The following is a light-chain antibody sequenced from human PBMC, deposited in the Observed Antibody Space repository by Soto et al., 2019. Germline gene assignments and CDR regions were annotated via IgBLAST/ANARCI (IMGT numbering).Light chain of an antibody. CDR2: SAS. CDR3: QQYNSWT. Sequence: DIQMTQSPSTLSASVGDRVTITCRASQSISSWLVWYQQKPGKAPKLLIYSASTLESGVPSRFSGSGSGTEFTLTISSLQPDDFATYYCQQYNSWTFGQGTKVDIK. CDR1: QSISSW. J-gene: IGKJ1*01. V-gene: IGKV1-5*01.